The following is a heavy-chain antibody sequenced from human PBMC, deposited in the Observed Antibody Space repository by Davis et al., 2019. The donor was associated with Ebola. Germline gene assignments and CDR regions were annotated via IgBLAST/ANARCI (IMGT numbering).Heavy chain of an antibody. CDR2: IYYSGST. CDR3: AREPYCSSTSCYNDRDWWYFDY. V-gene: IGHV4-30-4*02. J-gene: IGHJ4*02. D-gene: IGHD2-2*02. Sequence: PSETLSLTCTVSGGSISSGDYYWSWIRQPPGKGLEWIGYIYYSGSTYYNPSLKSRVTISVDTSKNQFSLKLSSVTAADTAVYYCAREPYCSSTSCYNDRDWWYFDYWGQGTLVTVSS. CDR1: GGSISSGDYY.